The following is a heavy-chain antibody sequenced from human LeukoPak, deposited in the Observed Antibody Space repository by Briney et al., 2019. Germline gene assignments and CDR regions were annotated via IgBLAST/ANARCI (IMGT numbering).Heavy chain of an antibody. CDR1: GFTFSSYA. V-gene: IGHV3-23*01. CDR2: ISGSGGST. J-gene: IGHJ4*02. CDR3: AKGPWFGDQYPPFDY. Sequence: PGGSLRLSCAASGFTFSSYAMSWVRQAPGKGLEWVSAISGSGGSTYYADSVKGRFTISRDNSKNTLYLQMNSLRAEDTAVYYCAKGPWFGDQYPPFDYWGQGTLVTVSS. D-gene: IGHD3-10*01.